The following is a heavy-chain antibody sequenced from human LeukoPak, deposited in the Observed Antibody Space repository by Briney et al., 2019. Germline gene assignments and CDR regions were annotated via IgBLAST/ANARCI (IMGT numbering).Heavy chain of an antibody. CDR3: ARGFDYYYMDV. CDR1: GGSISSSSYY. J-gene: IGHJ6*03. Sequence: PSETLSLTCTVSGGSISSSSYYWGWIRQPPGKGLEWIGSIYHSGTSYYKPSLKSRVTFSLDMSKNQFSLKLGSVTAADTAVYYCARGFDYYYMDVWGKGITVIVSS. V-gene: IGHV4-39*07. CDR2: IYHSGTS.